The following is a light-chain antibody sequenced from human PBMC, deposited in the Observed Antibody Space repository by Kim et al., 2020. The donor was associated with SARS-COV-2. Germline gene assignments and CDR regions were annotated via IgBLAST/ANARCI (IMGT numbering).Light chain of an antibody. CDR1: QCVSSSY. CDR2: GSS. J-gene: IGKJ2*01. Sequence: SPGESATLSCRASQCVSSSYLAWYQQKPAQAPRLLIHGSSTRATAIPDRFSGSGSGPDFTLPISRVEPEDFAVYYCQQYGSSPYTFGQGTKLEI. CDR3: QQYGSSPYT. V-gene: IGKV3-20*01.